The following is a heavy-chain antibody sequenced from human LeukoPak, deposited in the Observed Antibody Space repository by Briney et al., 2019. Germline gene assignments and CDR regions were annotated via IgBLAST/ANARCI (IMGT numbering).Heavy chain of an antibody. CDR3: TTGRLGYCSGGSCYSRFLSYYGMDV. V-gene: IGHV3-15*01. Sequence: PGRCLTPSWAASGFTFVTAWISCVSPAPRKWRDWVGRIKSKTDGATPAYAGLVKGRFTISKDDSKNTLYLQMNRLKTEDTAVYYCTTGRLGYCSGGSCYSRFLSYYGMDVWGQGTTVTVSS. D-gene: IGHD2-15*01. CDR2: IKSKTDGATP. J-gene: IGHJ6*02. CDR1: GFTFVTAW.